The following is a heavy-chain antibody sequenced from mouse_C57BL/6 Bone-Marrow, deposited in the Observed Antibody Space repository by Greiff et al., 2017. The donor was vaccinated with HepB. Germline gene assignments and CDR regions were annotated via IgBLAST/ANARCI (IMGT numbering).Heavy chain of an antibody. Sequence: VQLKESGAELVRPGASVKLSCTASGFNIKDDYMHWVKQRPEQGLEWIGWIDPENGDTEYASKFQGKATITADTSSNTAYLQLSSLTSEDTAVYYCTTCDGTVPSDFDYWGQGTTLTVSS. CDR2: IDPENGDT. CDR1: GFNIKDDY. J-gene: IGHJ2*01. D-gene: IGHD1-1*01. V-gene: IGHV14-4*01. CDR3: TTCDGTVPSDFDY.